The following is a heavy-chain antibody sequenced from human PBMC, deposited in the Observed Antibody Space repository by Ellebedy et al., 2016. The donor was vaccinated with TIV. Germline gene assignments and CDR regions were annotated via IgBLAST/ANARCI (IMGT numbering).Heavy chain of an antibody. D-gene: IGHD2-15*01. CDR2: IVVGSGNT. V-gene: IGHV1-58*01. CDR1: GFTFTKSA. J-gene: IGHJ2*01. CDR3: AADSVVGPSASWYFDL. Sequence: AASVKVSCKASGFTFTKSAVQWVRQARGQRLEWIGWIVVGSGNTHYAQKFQERVTITRDMSTSTAYMELSSPRSEDTAVYCCAADSVVGPSASWYFDLWGRGTLVTVSS.